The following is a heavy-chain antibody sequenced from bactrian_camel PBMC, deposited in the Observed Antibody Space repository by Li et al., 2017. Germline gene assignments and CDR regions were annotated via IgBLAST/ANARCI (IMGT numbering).Heavy chain of an antibody. CDR2: IMIVGATT. CDR3: AAGWSFGVGTLLRRHYNY. V-gene: IGHV3-3*01. D-gene: IGHD3*01. Sequence: VQLVESGGGSVEAGGSLTLSCSASGHTDSDCMGWFRQAPGKEREGVAAIMIVGATTYYADSVKGRFTISQDNAKNMVYLQVNSLKAEDTAMYYCAAGWSFGVGTLLRRHYNYWGQGTQVTVS. J-gene: IGHJ4*01. CDR1: GHTDSDC.